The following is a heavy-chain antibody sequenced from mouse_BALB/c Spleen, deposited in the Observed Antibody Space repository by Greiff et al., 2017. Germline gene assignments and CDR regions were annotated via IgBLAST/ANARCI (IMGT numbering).Heavy chain of an antibody. D-gene: IGHD3-1*01. Sequence: QVQLKESGPGLVAPSQCLSITCTASGFSLTSYGVHWVRQPPGKGLEWLGVIWAGGSTNYNSARMSRLSISKDNSTHHVFLKMHSRQTDETAMYYCARGSSGSWFAYWGQGTLVTVSA. V-gene: IGHV2-9*02. CDR1: GFSLTSYG. CDR3: ARGSSGSWFAY. CDR2: IWAGGST. J-gene: IGHJ3*01.